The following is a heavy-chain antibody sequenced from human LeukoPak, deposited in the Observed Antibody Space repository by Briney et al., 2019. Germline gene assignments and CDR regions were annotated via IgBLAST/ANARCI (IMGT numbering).Heavy chain of an antibody. D-gene: IGHD3-22*01. V-gene: IGHV3-53*01. CDR2: IYSGGST. Sequence: PGGSLRLSCAASGFTVSSNYMSWVRQAPGKGLEWVSVIYSGGSTYYADSVKGRFTISRDNSKNTLYLQMNSLRAEDTAVYYCARDTHYYDSSGQGTYFDYWGQGTLVTVSS. CDR1: GFTVSSNY. J-gene: IGHJ4*02. CDR3: ARDTHYYDSSGQGTYFDY.